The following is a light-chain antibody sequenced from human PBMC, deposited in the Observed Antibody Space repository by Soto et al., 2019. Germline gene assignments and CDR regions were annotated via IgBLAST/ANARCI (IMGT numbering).Light chain of an antibody. J-gene: IGLJ1*01. CDR2: SNN. V-gene: IGLV1-47*02. CDR1: SSNIGSNY. CDR3: AAWDDSLSGFYV. Sequence: QSVLTQPPSASGTPGQRVTSACSGSSSNIGSNYVYWYQQLPGTAPKLLVYSNNQRPSGVPDRFSGSKSGTSASLAISGLRSEDEADYYCAAWDDSLSGFYVFGTGTKVTV.